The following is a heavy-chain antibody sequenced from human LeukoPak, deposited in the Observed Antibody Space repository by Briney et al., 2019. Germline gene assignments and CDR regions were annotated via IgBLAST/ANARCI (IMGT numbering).Heavy chain of an antibody. V-gene: IGHV1-18*01. CDR1: GYTFTSYG. J-gene: IGHJ4*02. Sequence: ASVKVSCKASGYTFTSYGISWVRQAPGQGLEWMGWISAYNGNTNYAQKFQGRVTMTRNTSISTAYMELSSLRSEDTAVYYCTMVRGVIRRGDYWGQGTLVTVSS. D-gene: IGHD3-10*01. CDR3: TMVRGVIRRGDY. CDR2: ISAYNGNT.